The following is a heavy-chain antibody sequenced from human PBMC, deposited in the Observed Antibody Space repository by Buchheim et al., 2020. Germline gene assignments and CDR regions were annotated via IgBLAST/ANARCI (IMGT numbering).Heavy chain of an antibody. D-gene: IGHD6-25*01. CDR3: AKDYSSARDY. CDR1: GFTFSSYG. J-gene: IGHJ4*02. CDR2: ISYDGSNK. V-gene: IGHV3-30*18. Sequence: QVQLVESGGGVVQPGRSLRLSCAASGFTFSSYGMHWVRQAPGKGLEWVAVISYDGSNKYYADSVKGRFTISRDNSKNTLYLQMNSRRAEDTAVYYCAKDYSSARDYWGQGTL.